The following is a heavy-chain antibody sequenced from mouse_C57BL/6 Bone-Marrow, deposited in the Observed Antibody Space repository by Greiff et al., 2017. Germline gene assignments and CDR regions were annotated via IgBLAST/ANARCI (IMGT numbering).Heavy chain of an antibody. CDR1: GYTFTSYW. V-gene: IGHV1-55*01. CDR2: IYPGSGST. CDR3: ARRSTVVAPGYAMDY. J-gene: IGHJ4*01. D-gene: IGHD1-1*01. Sequence: QVQLQQPGAELVKPGASVKMSCKASGYTFTSYWITWVKQRPGQGLEWIGDIYPGSGSTNYNEKFTSKATLTVDTSTSTAYMQLSSLTSEDSAVYCCARRSTVVAPGYAMDYWGQGTSGTVSS.